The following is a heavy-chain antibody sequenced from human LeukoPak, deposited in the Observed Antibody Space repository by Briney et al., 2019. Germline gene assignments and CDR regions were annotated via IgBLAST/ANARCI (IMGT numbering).Heavy chain of an antibody. CDR1: GFTFSDYY. V-gene: IGHV3-11*01. CDR2: ISSSVSTI. J-gene: IGHJ3*02. D-gene: IGHD4-23*01. CDR3: ATSTVVTPHDAFDI. Sequence: GGSLRLSCAASGFTFSDYYMSWIRQAPGKGLEWVSYISSSVSTIYYADSVKGRFTISRDNAKNSLYLQMNSLRAEDTAVYYCATSTVVTPHDAFDIWGQGTMVTVSS.